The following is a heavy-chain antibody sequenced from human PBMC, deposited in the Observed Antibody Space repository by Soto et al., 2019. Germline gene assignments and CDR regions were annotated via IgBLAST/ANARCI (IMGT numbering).Heavy chain of an antibody. CDR1: GGSISSYY. CDR3: ARPLYCSGGSCYWFDP. D-gene: IGHD2-15*01. J-gene: IGHJ5*02. CDR2: IYYSGST. V-gene: IGHV4-59*08. Sequence: SETLSLTCTVSGGSISSYYWSWIRQPPGKGLEWIGYIYYSGSTNYNPSLKSRVTISVDTSKNQFSLRLSSVTAADTAVYYCARPLYCSGGSCYWFDPSGQGTLVTVSS.